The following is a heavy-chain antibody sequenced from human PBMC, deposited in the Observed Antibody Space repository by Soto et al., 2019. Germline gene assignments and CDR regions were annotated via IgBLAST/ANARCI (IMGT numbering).Heavy chain of an antibody. CDR1: GFTFSRYG. Sequence: QEQLVESGGGVVQPGRSLRLSCAASGFTFSRYGMHWVRQAPGKGLEWVAVIPDDGTYQYYTDSVKDRFTISRDNSKGTLYLQTNYLRAGDTAVYYCVRDDARDANGFDIWGQGTLVTVSS. CDR3: VRDDARDANGFDI. CDR2: IPDDGTYQ. J-gene: IGHJ3*02. D-gene: IGHD3-10*02. V-gene: IGHV3-33*05.